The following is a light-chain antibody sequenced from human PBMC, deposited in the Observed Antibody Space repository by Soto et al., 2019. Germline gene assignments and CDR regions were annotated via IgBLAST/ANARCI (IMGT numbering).Light chain of an antibody. J-gene: IGLJ2*01. V-gene: IGLV2-14*03. Sequence: QSALTQPASVSGSPGQSITISCTGTSSDVGAYNFVSWYQQHPGKAPKLMIYDVTNRPSGVSRRFSGSKSGNTASLAIYGLQAEDEADYSCSSYTTSNTLVFGGGTKLTVL. CDR2: DVT. CDR3: SSYTTSNTLV. CDR1: SSDVGAYNF.